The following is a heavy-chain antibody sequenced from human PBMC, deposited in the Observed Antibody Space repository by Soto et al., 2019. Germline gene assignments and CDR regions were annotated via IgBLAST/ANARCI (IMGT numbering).Heavy chain of an antibody. CDR2: INHSGST. Sequence: SETLSLTCAVYGGSFSGYYWSWIRQPPGKGLEWIGEINHSGSTNYNPSLKSRVTISVDTSKNQFSLKLSSVTAADTAVYYCARGLLAAHFDYWGQGTLVTSPQ. V-gene: IGHV4-34*01. CDR3: ARGLLAAHFDY. CDR1: GGSFSGYY. D-gene: IGHD3-3*02. J-gene: IGHJ4*02.